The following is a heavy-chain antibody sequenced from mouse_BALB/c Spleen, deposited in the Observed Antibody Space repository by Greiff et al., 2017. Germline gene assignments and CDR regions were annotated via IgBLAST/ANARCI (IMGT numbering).Heavy chain of an antibody. CDR3: TPKLGRYAMDY. CDR2: IYPGSGST. Sequence: LQQPGSELVRPGASVKLSCKASGYTFTSYWMHWVKQRPGQGLEWIGNIYPGSGSTNYDEKFKSKATLTVDTSSSTAYMQLSSLTSEDSAVYYCTPKLGRYAMDYWGQGTSVTVSS. D-gene: IGHD4-1*01. J-gene: IGHJ4*01. V-gene: IGHV1S22*01. CDR1: GYTFTSYW.